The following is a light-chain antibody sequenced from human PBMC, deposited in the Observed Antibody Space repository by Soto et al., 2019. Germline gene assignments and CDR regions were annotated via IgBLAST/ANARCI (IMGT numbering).Light chain of an antibody. CDR2: GAS. CDR3: QQYGSSPFT. V-gene: IGKV3-20*01. J-gene: IGKJ3*01. Sequence: EIVMTQSPATLSVSPGERATLSCMASQSVSSNLAWYQQKPGQAPRLLIYGASTRATGIPARFSGSGSGTDFTLTISRLEPEDFAVYYCQQYGSSPFTFGHGTQVEIK. CDR1: QSVSSN.